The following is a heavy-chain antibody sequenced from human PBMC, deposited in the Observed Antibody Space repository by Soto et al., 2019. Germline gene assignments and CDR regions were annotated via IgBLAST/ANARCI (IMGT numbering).Heavy chain of an antibody. J-gene: IGHJ6*02. CDR1: GYTLTELS. CDR3: ARDGAAAGTSDYYYGMDV. CDR2: FDPEDGET. Sequence: ASVKVSCKVSGYTLTELSMHWVRQAPGKGLEWMGGFDPEDGETNYAQKFQGRVTMTKDTSTNTAYMELRSLRSDDTAVYYCARDGAAAGTSDYYYGMDVWGQGTTVTVSS. D-gene: IGHD6-13*01. V-gene: IGHV1-24*01.